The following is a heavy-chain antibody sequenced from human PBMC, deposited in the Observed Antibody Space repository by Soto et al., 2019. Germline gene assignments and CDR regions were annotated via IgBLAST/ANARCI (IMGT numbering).Heavy chain of an antibody. Sequence: SETLSLTCTVSGGSISSYYWSWIRQPPGKGLEWIGYFYYSGSTNYNPSLKSRVTISVDTSKNQFSLKLSSVTAADTAVYFCARVTMVRGVIINLGYWFDPWGQGTLVTVSS. CDR3: ARVTMVRGVIINLGYWFDP. J-gene: IGHJ5*02. V-gene: IGHV4-59*01. CDR1: GGSISSYY. CDR2: FYYSGST. D-gene: IGHD3-10*01.